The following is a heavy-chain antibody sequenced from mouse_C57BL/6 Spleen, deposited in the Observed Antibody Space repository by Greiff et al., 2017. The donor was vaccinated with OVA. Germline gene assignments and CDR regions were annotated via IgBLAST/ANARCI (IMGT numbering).Heavy chain of an antibody. CDR3: ARIVATVVADYFDC. V-gene: IGHV1-64*01. J-gene: IGHJ2*01. CDR1: GYTFTSYW. CDR2: IHPNSGST. Sequence: VQLQQPGAELVKPGASVKLSCKASGYTFTSYWMHWVKQRPGQGLEWIGMIHPNSGSTNYNEKFKSKATLTVDNSSSTAYMQRSSLTSEDSAVYYCARIVATVVADYFDCWGKGTTLTVSS. D-gene: IGHD1-1*01.